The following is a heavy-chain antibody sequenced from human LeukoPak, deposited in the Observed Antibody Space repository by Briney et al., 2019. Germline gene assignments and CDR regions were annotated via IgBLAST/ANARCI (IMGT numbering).Heavy chain of an antibody. Sequence: GGSLRLSCAASGFTFSGRWMSWLRQAPGKGLEWVANINQDGTDKYYVDSVKGRFTISRDNAKNSLYLQMNSLRAEDTAVYYCAKYAPPTTMVTRFFDYWGQGTLVTVSS. CDR3: AKYAPPTTMVTRFFDY. V-gene: IGHV3-7*03. CDR2: INQDGTDK. CDR1: GFTFSGRW. J-gene: IGHJ4*02. D-gene: IGHD4-23*01.